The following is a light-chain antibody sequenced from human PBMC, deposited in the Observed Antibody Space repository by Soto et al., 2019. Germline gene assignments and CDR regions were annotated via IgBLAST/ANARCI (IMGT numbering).Light chain of an antibody. CDR1: QSVSNNY. Sequence: EIVLTQSPGTLSLSPGERATLSCRASQSVSNNYLAWYQQKPGQAPRLLLYDESTRATGIPDRFSGSGSGTDFTLTINRLAPEDFAVYYCQYYGGSPRVTFGQGTRLEIK. V-gene: IGKV3-20*01. CDR3: QYYGGSPRVT. J-gene: IGKJ5*01. CDR2: DES.